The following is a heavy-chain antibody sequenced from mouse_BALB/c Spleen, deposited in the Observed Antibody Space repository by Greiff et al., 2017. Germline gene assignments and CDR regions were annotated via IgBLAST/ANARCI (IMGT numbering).Heavy chain of an antibody. J-gene: IGHJ4*01. Sequence: EVQGVESGTVLARPGASVKMSCKASGYTFTSYWMHWVKQRPGQGLEWIGAIYPGNSDTSYNQKFKGKAKLTAVTSTSTAYMELSSLTNEDSAVYYCTMTPLYYGYIPYAMDYWGQGTSVTVSS. D-gene: IGHD1-2*01. CDR1: GYTFTSYW. V-gene: IGHV1-5*01. CDR3: TMTPLYYGYIPYAMDY. CDR2: IYPGNSDT.